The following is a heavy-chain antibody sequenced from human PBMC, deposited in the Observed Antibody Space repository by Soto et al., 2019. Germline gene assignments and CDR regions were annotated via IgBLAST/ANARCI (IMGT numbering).Heavy chain of an antibody. J-gene: IGHJ4*02. V-gene: IGHV1-18*01. D-gene: IGHD1-26*01. CDR1: GFTFNTHG. CDR3: AAATSIALGFRY. Sequence: QGYLVQSGAEVKRPGASVRVSCKSSGFTFNTHGFSWVRQAPGQGLEWMGWNSALNGKTFYAHNFQDRVIMTTDTSSSTAYMELRGLKSDDTAVYYCAAATSIALGFRYLGQGTLVTVSS. CDR2: NSALNGKT.